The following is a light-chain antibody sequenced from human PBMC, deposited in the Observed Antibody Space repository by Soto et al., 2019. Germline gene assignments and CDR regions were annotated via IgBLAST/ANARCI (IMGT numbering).Light chain of an antibody. Sequence: EIVLTQSPATLSSSLGERATLSCRASQSVSTYLAWYQQKPGQAPRLLIYDASNRATGIPARFSGSGSGTDFTLTISSLEPEDFAVYYCQQRSNWPPYTFGQGTKLEIK. CDR3: QQRSNWPPYT. CDR1: QSVSTY. J-gene: IGKJ2*01. V-gene: IGKV3-11*01. CDR2: DAS.